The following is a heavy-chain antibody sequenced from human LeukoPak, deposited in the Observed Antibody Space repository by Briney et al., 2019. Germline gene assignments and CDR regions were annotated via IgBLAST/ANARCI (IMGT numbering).Heavy chain of an antibody. CDR3: AKVYSSSWYAEYFDY. CDR1: GFTFSSYG. V-gene: IGHV3-30*02. Sequence: GGSLRLSCAPSGFTFSSYGMHWVRQAPGKGLEWVAFIRYDGSNKYYADSVKGRFTISRDNSKNTLYLQMNSLRAEDTAVYYCAKVYSSSWYAEYFDYWGQGTLVTVSS. D-gene: IGHD6-13*01. CDR2: IRYDGSNK. J-gene: IGHJ4*02.